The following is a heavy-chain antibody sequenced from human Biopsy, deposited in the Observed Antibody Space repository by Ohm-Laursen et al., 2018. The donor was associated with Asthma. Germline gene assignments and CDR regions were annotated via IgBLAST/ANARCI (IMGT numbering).Heavy chain of an antibody. J-gene: IGHJ4*02. V-gene: IGHV1-69*05. CDR2: INFVVGNT. Sequence: SSVNVSCKSLGGTFNTYVIGWARQAPGQGLEWKGGINFVVGNTTYTQKCQDGVTITTDDSTSTVSMELSSLRSEDTVVYYCARKAGSCISRTCYSLDFWGQGTLVTVSS. CDR3: ARKAGSCISRTCYSLDF. D-gene: IGHD2-2*01. CDR1: GGTFNTYV.